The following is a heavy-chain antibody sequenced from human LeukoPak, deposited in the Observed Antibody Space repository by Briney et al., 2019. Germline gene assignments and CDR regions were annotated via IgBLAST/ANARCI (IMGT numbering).Heavy chain of an antibody. CDR3: ARAGGIDNYYYYMDV. CDR2: ISGSGGST. CDR1: GFTFSSYA. Sequence: GGSLRLSCAASGFTFSSYAMSWVRQAPGKGLEWVSAISGSGGSTYYADSVKGRFTISRDNAKNSLYLQMNSLRAEDTAVYYCARAGGIDNYYYYMDVWGKGTTVTVSS. D-gene: IGHD3-16*01. V-gene: IGHV3-23*01. J-gene: IGHJ6*03.